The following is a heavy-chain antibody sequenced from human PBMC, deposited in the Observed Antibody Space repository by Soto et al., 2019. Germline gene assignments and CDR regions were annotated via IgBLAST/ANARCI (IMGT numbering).Heavy chain of an antibody. CDR1: GFTFDDYA. CDR2: ISWNSGNI. Sequence: EVQLEESGGALVQPGRSLSLSCAASGFTFDDYAMHWVRQVLGKGLEWVSSISWNSGNIGYADSVKGRFTTCRDNAKNSLYLQMNSLRPEDTALYYCVRSKGGYSYGTPFDYWGQGTLVTVSS. V-gene: IGHV3-9*01. J-gene: IGHJ4*02. CDR3: VRSKGGYSYGTPFDY. D-gene: IGHD5-18*01.